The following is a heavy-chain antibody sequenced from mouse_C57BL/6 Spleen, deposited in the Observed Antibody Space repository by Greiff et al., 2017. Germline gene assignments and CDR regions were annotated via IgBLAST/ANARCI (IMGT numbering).Heavy chain of an antibody. CDR1: GYTFTSYW. J-gene: IGHJ3*01. D-gene: IGHD2-3*01. CDR3: ARSRDGYSAWFAY. CDR2: INPSSGYT. V-gene: IGHV1-7*01. Sequence: VQLVESGAELAKPGASVKLSCKASGYTFTSYWMHWVKQRPGQGLEWIGYINPSSGYTKYNQKFKDKATLTADKSSSTAYMQLSSLTYDDSAVYYCARSRDGYSAWFAYWGQGTLVTVSA.